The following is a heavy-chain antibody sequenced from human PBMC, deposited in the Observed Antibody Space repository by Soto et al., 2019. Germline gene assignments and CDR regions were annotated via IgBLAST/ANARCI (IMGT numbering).Heavy chain of an antibody. D-gene: IGHD3-22*01. J-gene: IGHJ6*02. CDR2: ISYDGSNK. CDR1: GFTFSSYA. CDR3: AKDRGYYYDSSGYYDYYYYGMDV. Sequence: GGSLRLSCAASGFTFSSYAMSWVRQAPGKGLEWVAVISYDGSNKYYADSVKGRFTISRDNSKNTLYLQMNSLRAEDTAVYYCAKDRGYYYDSSGYYDYYYYGMDVWGQGTTVTVSS. V-gene: IGHV3-30*18.